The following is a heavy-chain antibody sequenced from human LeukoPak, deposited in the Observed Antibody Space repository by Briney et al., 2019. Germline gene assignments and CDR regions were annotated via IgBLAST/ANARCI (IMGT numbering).Heavy chain of an antibody. Sequence: SETLSLTCNVFGTSISRSFWTWVRQPPGKGLGWIGYISYSGNTNYNPPLTSRINISVDMSKTQFSLKLRSVTAADTAVYYCARERSGSEIFARSFDIWGQGIMVTVSS. CDR1: GTSISRSF. CDR2: ISYSGNT. CDR3: ARERSGSEIFARSFDI. V-gene: IGHV4-59*12. J-gene: IGHJ3*02. D-gene: IGHD3-3*01.